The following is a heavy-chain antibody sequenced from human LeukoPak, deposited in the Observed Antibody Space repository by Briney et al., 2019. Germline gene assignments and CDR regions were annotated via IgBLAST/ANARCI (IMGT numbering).Heavy chain of an antibody. D-gene: IGHD1/OR15-1a*01. CDR2: MNPNSGNT. Sequence: GASVKVSCKASGYTFTSYDINWVRQASGQGLEWMGWMNPNSGNTGYAQKFQGRVTMTRNTSISTAYMELSSLRSEDTAVYYCARGLGNNGIFDYWGQGTLVTVSS. CDR3: ARGLGNNGIFDY. CDR1: GYTFTSYD. V-gene: IGHV1-8*01. J-gene: IGHJ4*02.